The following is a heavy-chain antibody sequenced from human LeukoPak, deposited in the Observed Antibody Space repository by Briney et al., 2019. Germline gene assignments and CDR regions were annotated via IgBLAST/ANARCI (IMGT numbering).Heavy chain of an antibody. V-gene: IGHV3-9*01. J-gene: IGHJ6*02. Sequence: SPSTSFSAPGFPLADYAIAWVPPRPGKGREWGSGYSWNSGSIGYADSEKGRFTISRDNAKNSLYLQMNSLRAEDTALYYCAKDIQAGTTAGTGMDVWGQGTTVTVSS. CDR1: GFPLADYA. CDR2: YSWNSGSI. D-gene: IGHD1-1*01. CDR3: AKDIQAGTTAGTGMDV.